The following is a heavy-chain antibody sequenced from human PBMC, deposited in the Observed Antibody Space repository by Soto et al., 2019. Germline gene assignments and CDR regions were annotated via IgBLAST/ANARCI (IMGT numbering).Heavy chain of an antibody. D-gene: IGHD6-6*01. J-gene: IGHJ4*02. V-gene: IGHV3-23*01. CDR2: ISDTGGST. CDR3: AKGSASSRPYYFDY. Sequence: EVQLLESGGGLVQPGGSLRLSCAASGFSFTRHAMSWVRQAPGKGLEWVSAISDTGGSTWYADSVKGRFTISRDNSKNTLYLKMNCLTAEDTAVYYCAKGSASSRPYYFDYWGQGTLVTVSS. CDR1: GFSFTRHA.